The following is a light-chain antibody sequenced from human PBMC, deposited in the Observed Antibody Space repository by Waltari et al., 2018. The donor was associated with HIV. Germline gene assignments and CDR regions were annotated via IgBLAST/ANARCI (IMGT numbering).Light chain of an antibody. Sequence: QSALTQPASVSGSPGQSITISCTGTSSDVGTYSLVSWYQHHPGKAPQIMIYEGNKRPSGVSNRFSGSKSVNTASLTISGLQAEDEADYYCSSYTSFSTVLFGGVTKLTVL. CDR1: SSDVGTYSL. CDR3: SSYTSFSTVL. V-gene: IGLV2-23*01. J-gene: IGLJ2*01. CDR2: EGN.